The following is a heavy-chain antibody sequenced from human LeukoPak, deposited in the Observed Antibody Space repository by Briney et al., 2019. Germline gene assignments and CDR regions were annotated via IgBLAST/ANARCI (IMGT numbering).Heavy chain of an antibody. V-gene: IGHV3-38-3*01. CDR3: ASLSMVRGYDY. D-gene: IGHD3-10*01. CDR2: ISGGST. CDR1: GFTVSSNE. J-gene: IGHJ4*02. Sequence: GGSLRLSCAASGFTVSSNEMSWVRQAPGKGLEWVSSISGGSTYYADSRKGRFTISRDNSKNTLHLQMNSLRAEDTAVYYCASLSMVRGYDYWGQGTLVTVSS.